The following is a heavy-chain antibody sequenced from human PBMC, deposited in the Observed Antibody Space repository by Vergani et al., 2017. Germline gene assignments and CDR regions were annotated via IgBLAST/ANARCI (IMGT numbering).Heavy chain of an antibody. V-gene: IGHV4-4*07. D-gene: IGHD2-2*01. CDR1: GGSISSYY. J-gene: IGHJ6*02. Sequence: QVQLQESGPGLVKPSETLSLTCTVSGGSISSYYWSWIRQPAGKGLEWIGRIYTSGSTNYNPSLKSRVTMSVDTSKNQFSLKLSSVTAADTAVYYCARDPSVVVPAATANYYYGMDVWGQGP. CDR3: ARDPSVVVPAATANYYYGMDV. CDR2: IYTSGST.